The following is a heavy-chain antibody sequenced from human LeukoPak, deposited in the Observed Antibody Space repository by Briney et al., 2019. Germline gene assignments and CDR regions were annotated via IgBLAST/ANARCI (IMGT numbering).Heavy chain of an antibody. D-gene: IGHD2/OR15-2a*01. Sequence: SETLSLTCTVSGDSINSYYWSWIRQPPGKGLEWIGYIYYSGSTYYNPSLKSRVTISIDTSKNQFSLKLSSVTAADTAVYYCARERACLDLSLCHYYYNYGIDVWGQGTTVTVSS. CDR1: GDSINSYY. CDR3: ARERACLDLSLCHYYYNYGIDV. CDR2: IYYSGST. J-gene: IGHJ6*02. V-gene: IGHV4-59*12.